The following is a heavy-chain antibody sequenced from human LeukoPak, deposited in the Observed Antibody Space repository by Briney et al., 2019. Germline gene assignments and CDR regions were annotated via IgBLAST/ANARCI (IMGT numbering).Heavy chain of an antibody. D-gene: IGHD4-11*01. Sequence: SVKVSCKASGFTFTSSAVQWVRQARGQRLEWIGWIVVGSGNTNYAQKFQERVTITRDMSTSTAYMELSSLRSEDTAVYYCAADITTSTSYYYYGMDVWGQGATVTVSS. CDR2: IVVGSGNT. V-gene: IGHV1-58*01. J-gene: IGHJ6*02. CDR1: GFTFTSSA. CDR3: AADITTSTSYYYYGMDV.